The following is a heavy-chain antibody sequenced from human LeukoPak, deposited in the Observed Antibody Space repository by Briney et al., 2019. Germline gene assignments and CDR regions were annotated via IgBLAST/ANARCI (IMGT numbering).Heavy chain of an antibody. V-gene: IGHV4-34*01. D-gene: IGHD3-10*01. CDR2: INHSGST. Sequence: SETLSLTCAVYGGSFSGYYWSWIRQPPGKGLEWIGEINHSGSTNYNPSLKSRVTMSIDTSKNQFSLKLSFVTAADTAVYYCARDSGTTGEVKFDPWGQGTLVTVSS. CDR1: GGSFSGYY. CDR3: ARDSGTTGEVKFDP. J-gene: IGHJ5*02.